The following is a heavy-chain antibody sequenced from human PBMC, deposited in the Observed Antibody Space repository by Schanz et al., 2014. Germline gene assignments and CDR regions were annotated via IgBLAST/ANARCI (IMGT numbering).Heavy chain of an antibody. V-gene: IGHV1-46*01. J-gene: IGHJ4*02. Sequence: QVQLVQSGAEVKKPGASVKVSCKASGYTFVSYSMHWVRQAPGQGLEWMGIINPSGGGTSYALRFQDRVTVTRDASTSSVYIELSSLRSEDPAVYFCTSEAHNHDGLRSYSNVRGQGTLGTLTP. CDR2: INPSGGGT. CDR1: GYTFVSYS. D-gene: IGHD3-10*01. CDR3: TSEAHNHDGLRSYSNV.